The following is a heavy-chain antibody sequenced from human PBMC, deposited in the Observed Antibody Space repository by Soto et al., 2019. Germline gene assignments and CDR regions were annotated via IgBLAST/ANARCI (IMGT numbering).Heavy chain of an antibody. CDR3: ARGAFNSSPAE. D-gene: IGHD6-6*01. V-gene: IGHV3-74*01. CDR2: IDNDGSYT. Sequence: GGSLRLSCAASGFTFSGNWMNWVRQVPGKGLVWVSLIDNDGSYTNYADSVRGRSTISRDNAENTLYLQMNGLRAEDTAVYYCARGAFNSSPAEWGQGTLVTVSS. CDR1: GFTFSGNW. J-gene: IGHJ4*02.